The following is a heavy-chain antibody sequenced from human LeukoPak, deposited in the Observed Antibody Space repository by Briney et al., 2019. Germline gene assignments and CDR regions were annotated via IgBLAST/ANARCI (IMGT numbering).Heavy chain of an antibody. CDR2: IYSGGST. CDR1: GFTVSSNY. Sequence: GGSLRLSCAASGFTVSSNYMSWVRQAPGKGLECVSVIYSGGSTYYADSVKGRFTISRDNSKNTLYLQMNSLRAEDTAVYYCARDPSSGYYLSDYWGQGTLVTVSS. V-gene: IGHV3-66*01. J-gene: IGHJ4*02. D-gene: IGHD3-22*01. CDR3: ARDPSSGYYLSDY.